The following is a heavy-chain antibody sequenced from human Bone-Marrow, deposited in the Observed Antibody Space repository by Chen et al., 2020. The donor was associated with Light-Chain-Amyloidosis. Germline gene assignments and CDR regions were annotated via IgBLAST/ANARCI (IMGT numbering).Heavy chain of an antibody. Sequence: QVRLVESGGGVVQPGTSLSLSCTASGFPFSDYGKHWVRQATGKGLEWGAVIWSDGKYQYYADTVKGRFTISRDNSKKPLYVQMNRLTVDDTGVYYCVRADDLWSGTPDHWGQGTPVTVSS. CDR1: GFPFSDYG. D-gene: IGHD3-3*01. CDR3: VRADDLWSGTPDH. J-gene: IGHJ4*02. CDR2: IWSDGKYQ. V-gene: IGHV3-33*01.